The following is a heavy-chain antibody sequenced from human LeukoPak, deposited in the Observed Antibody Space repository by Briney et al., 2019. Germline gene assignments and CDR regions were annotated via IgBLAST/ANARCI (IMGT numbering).Heavy chain of an antibody. V-gene: IGHV4-59*12. CDR3: AIRIAVASPYYFDY. CDR2: ISYSGVT. Sequence: SETLSLTCTFSGGSISRYYRSWIRQPPGKGLEWIGFISYSGVTNYNPSLKSRVTISLDTSKNQFSLRLTSVTAADTAVYYCAIRIAVASPYYFDYWGRGTLVTVSS. J-gene: IGHJ4*02. CDR1: GGSISRYY. D-gene: IGHD6-19*01.